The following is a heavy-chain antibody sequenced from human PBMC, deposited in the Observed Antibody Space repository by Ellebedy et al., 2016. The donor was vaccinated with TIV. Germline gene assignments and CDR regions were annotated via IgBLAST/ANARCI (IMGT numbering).Heavy chain of an antibody. CDR3: ARGYYYDSGPYGYYFDY. J-gene: IGHJ4*02. CDR1: GGSISSSSYY. Sequence: MPSETLSLTCTVSGGSISSSSYYWGWIRQPPGKGLEWIGNIYYSGSTNYNPSLKSRVTMTVDPSKDQFSLKLNSVTAADTAVYNCARGYYYDSGPYGYYFDYWGQGTQVTVSS. V-gene: IGHV4-39*07. CDR2: IYYSGST. D-gene: IGHD3-22*01.